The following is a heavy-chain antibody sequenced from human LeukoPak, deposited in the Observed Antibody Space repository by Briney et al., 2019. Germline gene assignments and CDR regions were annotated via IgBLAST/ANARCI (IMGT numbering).Heavy chain of an antibody. J-gene: IGHJ4*02. CDR3: ASFKNTAGPGFDY. CDR2: INPNSGGT. Sequence: ASVKVSCKASGYTFTGYYMHWVRQAPGQGLEWMGWINPNSGGTNYAQKFQGRVTMTRETSISTAYMELSRLRSDDTAVYYCASFKNTAGPGFDYWGQGTLVTVSS. D-gene: IGHD2/OR15-2a*01. CDR1: GYTFTGYY. V-gene: IGHV1-2*02.